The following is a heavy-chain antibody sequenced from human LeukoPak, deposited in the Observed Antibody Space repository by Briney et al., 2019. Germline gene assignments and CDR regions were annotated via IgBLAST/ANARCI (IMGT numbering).Heavy chain of an antibody. J-gene: IGHJ3*02. D-gene: IGHD4-17*01. CDR3: AQTIYDYGDYVDAFDI. V-gene: IGHV4-39*07. CDR1: GGSISSSSYY. CDR2: IYYSGST. Sequence: KPSQTLSLTCTVSGGSISSSSYYWGWIRQPPGKGLEWIGSIYYSGSTYYNPSLKSRVTISVDTSKNRFSLKLSSVTAADTAVYYCAQTIYDYGDYVDAFDIWGQGTMVTVSS.